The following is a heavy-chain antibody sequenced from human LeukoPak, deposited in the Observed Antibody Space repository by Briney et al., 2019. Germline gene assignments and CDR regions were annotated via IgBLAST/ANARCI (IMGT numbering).Heavy chain of an antibody. V-gene: IGHV3-30*18. CDR3: AKDPYRVVFATGNYLDP. J-gene: IGHJ5*02. CDR2: ISSDETNI. CDR1: GFTFSNYG. Sequence: GSLRLSCATSGFTFSNYGMHWVRQAPGKGLEWVAVISSDETNIRYGDSVRGRFTVSRDNAKNTVYLQMNSLGADDTAAYYCAKDPYRVVFATGNYLDPWGQGTPVTVSS. D-gene: IGHD2-15*01.